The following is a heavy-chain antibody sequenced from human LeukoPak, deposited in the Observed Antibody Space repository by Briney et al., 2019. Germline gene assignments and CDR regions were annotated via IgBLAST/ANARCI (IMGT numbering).Heavy chain of an antibody. D-gene: IGHD6-19*01. J-gene: IGHJ4*02. Sequence: GGSLRLSCAASGFTVSSNYVSWVRQAPGKGLEWVSVIYSGGSTYYADSVKGRFTISRDNSKNTLYLQMNSLRAEDTAVYYCARVLSPVAGTTDYWGQGTLVTVPS. CDR2: IYSGGST. CDR3: ARVLSPVAGTTDY. CDR1: GFTVSSNY. V-gene: IGHV3-53*01.